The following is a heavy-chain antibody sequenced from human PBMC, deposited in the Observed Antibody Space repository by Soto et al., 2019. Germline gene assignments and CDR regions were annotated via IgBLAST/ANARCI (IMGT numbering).Heavy chain of an antibody. CDR2: IKSKTDGGTT. CDR3: TTPPPPLDYYYGMDA. V-gene: IGHV3-15*01. Sequence: SCAASGVPGCTAWMSQVSQAPGKGLEWVGRIKSKTDGGTTDYAAPVKGRFTISRDDSKNTLYLQMNSLKTEDTAVYYCTTPPPPLDYYYGMDAWGQRTMVSVSS. CDR1: GVPGCTAW. J-gene: IGHJ6*02.